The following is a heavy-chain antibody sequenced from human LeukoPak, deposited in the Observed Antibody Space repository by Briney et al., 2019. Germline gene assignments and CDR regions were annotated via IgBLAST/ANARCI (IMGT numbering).Heavy chain of an antibody. J-gene: IGHJ4*02. CDR3: AKDWAVLGTMVPN. CDR1: GLIFGSYG. Sequence: GGSLRLSCAASGLIFGSYGMHWVRQAPGKGLEWVAFIRFDGTNKYYAESVKGRFTISRDNSKNTLHLQMNSLRPEDTAVYYCAKDWAVLGTMVPNWGQGTVVTVSS. D-gene: IGHD5-12*01. V-gene: IGHV3-30*02. CDR2: IRFDGTNK.